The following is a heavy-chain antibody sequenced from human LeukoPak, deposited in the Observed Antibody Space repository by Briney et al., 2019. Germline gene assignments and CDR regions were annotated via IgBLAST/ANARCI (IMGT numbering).Heavy chain of an antibody. Sequence: SETLSLTCTVSGYSISSGYYWGWIRQPPGKGLEWIGSIYHSGTTYYNPSLKSRVTISLDTSKNQFSLKLSSVTAADTAVYYCARLTTDDWFDLWGQGTLVTASS. CDR3: ARLTTDDWFDL. V-gene: IGHV4-38-2*02. CDR2: IYHSGTT. CDR1: GYSISSGYY. D-gene: IGHD4-17*01. J-gene: IGHJ5*02.